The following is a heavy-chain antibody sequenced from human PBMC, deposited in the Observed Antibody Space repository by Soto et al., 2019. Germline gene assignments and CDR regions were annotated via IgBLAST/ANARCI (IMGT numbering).Heavy chain of an antibody. D-gene: IGHD6-13*01. V-gene: IGHV4-34*01. CDR1: GGSFSGYY. CDR3: ARRGGYSSSWPV. CDR2: INHSGST. Sequence: PSETLSLTCAVYGGSFSGYYWSWIRQPPGKGPEWIGEINHSGSTNYNPSLKSRVTISVDTSKNQFSLKLNSVTAADTAVYYCARRGGYSSSWPVWGQGTLVTVSS. J-gene: IGHJ4*02.